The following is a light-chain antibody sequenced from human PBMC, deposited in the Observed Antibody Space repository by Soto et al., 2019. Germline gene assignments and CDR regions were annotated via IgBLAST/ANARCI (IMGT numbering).Light chain of an antibody. CDR2: AAS. J-gene: IGKJ4*01. Sequence: AIRMTQSPSSFSASTGDRVTITCRASQGISSYLAWYQQKPGKAPKLLIYAASTLQSGVPSRFSGSGSGTDFTLTISCLQSEDFAPYYCQQYYIYPLTFGGGTKVEIK. V-gene: IGKV1-8*01. CDR3: QQYYIYPLT. CDR1: QGISSY.